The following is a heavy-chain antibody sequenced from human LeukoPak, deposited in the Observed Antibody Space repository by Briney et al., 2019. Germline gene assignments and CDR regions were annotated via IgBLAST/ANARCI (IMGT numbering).Heavy chain of an antibody. J-gene: IGHJ5*02. Sequence: PSETLSLTCTVSGGSISSGGYYWSWIRQPPGKGLEWIGYIYHSGSTYYNPSLKSRVTISVDRSKNQFSLKLSSVTAADTAVYYCARDSSTPGWFDPWGQGTLVTVSS. CDR2: IYHSGST. CDR1: GGSISSGGYY. D-gene: IGHD2-2*01. CDR3: ARDSSTPGWFDP. V-gene: IGHV4-30-2*01.